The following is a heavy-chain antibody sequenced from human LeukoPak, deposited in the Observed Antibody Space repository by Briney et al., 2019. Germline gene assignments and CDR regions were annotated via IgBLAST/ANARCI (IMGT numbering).Heavy chain of an antibody. CDR2: INNNGST. CDR1: GGSFSGYY. CDR3: ARVGFYLVSSGLEFDY. J-gene: IGHJ4*02. V-gene: IGHV4-34*01. D-gene: IGHD3-22*01. Sequence: PSETLSLTCAVYGGSFSGYYWSWIRQPPGKGLEWVWEINNNGSTNYNPSLKSRVTISVDTSKKQFSLMLNSMTAADTAVFSCARVGFYLVSSGLEFDYWGQGTLVTVSS.